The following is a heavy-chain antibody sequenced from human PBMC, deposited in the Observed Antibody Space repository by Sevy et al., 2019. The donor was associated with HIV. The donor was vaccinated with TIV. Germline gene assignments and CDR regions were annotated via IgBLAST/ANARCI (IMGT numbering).Heavy chain of an antibody. J-gene: IGHJ4*02. V-gene: IGHV3-23*01. D-gene: IGHD3-22*01. CDR3: AKDLLYYCDSGGDLPPFDY. CDR1: GFTFSSYA. CDR2: ISGSGGRT. Sequence: GGSLRLSCAASGFTFSSYAMSWVRQAPGKGLEWVSAISGSGGRTYYADSVKGRLTISRGNSQNTLYLQMKNLRAEDAAVYYCAKDLLYYCDSGGDLPPFDYWGQGTLVTVSS.